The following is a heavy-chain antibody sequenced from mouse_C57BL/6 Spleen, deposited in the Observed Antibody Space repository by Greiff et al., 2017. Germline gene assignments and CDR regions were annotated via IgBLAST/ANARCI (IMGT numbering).Heavy chain of an antibody. V-gene: IGHV1-74*01. J-gene: IGHJ3*01. CDR1: GYTFTSYW. D-gene: IGHD2-4*01. CDR3: AMGSSMIKTWFAY. CDR2: IHPSDSDT. Sequence: VQLQQPGAELVKPGASVRVSCKASGYTFTSYWMHWVRQRPGQGLEWIGRIHPSDSDTNYNQKFKGKATLTVDKSSSTAYLQLSSLTSEDSAVYYCAMGSSMIKTWFAYWGQGTLVTVSA.